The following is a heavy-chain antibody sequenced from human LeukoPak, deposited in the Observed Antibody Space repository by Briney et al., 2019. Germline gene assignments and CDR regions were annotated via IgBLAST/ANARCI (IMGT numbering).Heavy chain of an antibody. D-gene: IGHD6-13*01. CDR3: VRAPRIAAAGMEFDY. Sequence: PGGSLRLSCAASGFTFSSYEMNWVRQAPGKGLEWVSYISSSGSTIYYADSVKGRFTFSRDNAKNSLYLQMNSLRAEDTAVYYCVRAPRIAAAGMEFDYWGQGTLVTVSS. CDR2: ISSSGSTI. V-gene: IGHV3-48*03. J-gene: IGHJ4*02. CDR1: GFTFSSYE.